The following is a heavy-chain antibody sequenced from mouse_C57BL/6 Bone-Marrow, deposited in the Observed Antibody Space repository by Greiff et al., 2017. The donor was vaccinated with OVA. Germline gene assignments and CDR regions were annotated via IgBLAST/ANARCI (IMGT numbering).Heavy chain of an antibody. CDR2: ISSGGDYI. Sequence: EVMLVESGKGLVKPGGSLKLSCAASGFTFSSYAMPWVRQTPEKRLEWFAYISSGGDYIYYADTVKGRFTISRDNARNTLYLQMSSLKSEDTAMYYCTKIYYGNYAAMDYWGQGTSVTVSS. D-gene: IGHD2-1*01. J-gene: IGHJ4*01. CDR1: GFTFSSYA. CDR3: TKIYYGNYAAMDY. V-gene: IGHV5-9-1*02.